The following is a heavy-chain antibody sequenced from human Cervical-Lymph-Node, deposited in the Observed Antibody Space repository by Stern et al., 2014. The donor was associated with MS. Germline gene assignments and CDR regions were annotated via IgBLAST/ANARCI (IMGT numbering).Heavy chain of an antibody. CDR3: ARNAQDYYDSSGYYHLNGAFDI. CDR1: GYTFTGYY. CDR2: INPNSGGT. V-gene: IGHV1-2*06. D-gene: IGHD3-22*01. J-gene: IGHJ3*02. Sequence: QEQLVQSGAEVKKPGASVKVSCKASGYTFTGYYMHWVRQAPGQGLEWMGRINPNSGGTNYAQKFQGRVTMTRDTSISTAYMELSRLRSDDTAVYYCARNAQDYYDSSGYYHLNGAFDIWGQGTMVTVSS.